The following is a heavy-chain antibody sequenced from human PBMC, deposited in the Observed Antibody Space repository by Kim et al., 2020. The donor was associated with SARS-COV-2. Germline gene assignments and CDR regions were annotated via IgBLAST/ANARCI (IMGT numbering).Heavy chain of an antibody. J-gene: IGHJ4*02. Sequence: KGRFTISRDNAKNSLYLQMNSLRAEDTAVYYCAREGDLYCSGGSCPDIDYWGQGTLVTVSS. V-gene: IGHV3-11*06. D-gene: IGHD2-15*01. CDR3: AREGDLYCSGGSCPDIDY.